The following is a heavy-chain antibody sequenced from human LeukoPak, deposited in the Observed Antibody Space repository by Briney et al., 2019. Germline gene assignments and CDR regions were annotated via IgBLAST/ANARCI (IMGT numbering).Heavy chain of an antibody. D-gene: IGHD2-2*01. CDR2: ISSSGSTK. V-gene: IGHV3-48*02. CDR3: ARSVCYADY. Sequence: GGSLRLSCAASGFSFSSYSMNWVRQAPGKGLEWVSFISSSGSTKSYADSVKGRFTISRDNAKNSLYLQMNSLRDEDTAVYYCARSVCYADYWGQGTLVTVSS. J-gene: IGHJ4*02. CDR1: GFSFSSYS.